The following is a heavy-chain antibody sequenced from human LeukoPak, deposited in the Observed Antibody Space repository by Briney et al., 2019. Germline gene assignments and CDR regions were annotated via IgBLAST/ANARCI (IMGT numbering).Heavy chain of an antibody. CDR2: ITPIFGTA. D-gene: IGHD3-22*01. V-gene: IGHV1-69*05. CDR1: GGTFISYA. J-gene: IGHJ4*02. Sequence: SVKVSCKASGGTFISYAISWVRQAPGQGLEGMGGITPIFGTANYAQKFQGRVTITTDESTSTAYMELSSLRSEDTAVYYCASGYDSSGYYHYWGQGTLVTVSS. CDR3: ASGYDSSGYYHY.